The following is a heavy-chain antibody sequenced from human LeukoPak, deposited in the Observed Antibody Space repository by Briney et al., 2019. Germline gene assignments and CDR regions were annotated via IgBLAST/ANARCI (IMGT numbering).Heavy chain of an antibody. Sequence: GGSLRLSCAASGFTVSSNYMSWVRQAPGKGLEWVSVIYSGGSTYYADSVKGRFTISRDNSKNTLYLQMNSLRAEDRAVYYCAREVGYDSSGYYSRAFDDWGQGTLVTVSA. CDR3: AREVGYDSSGYYSRAFDD. CDR1: GFTVSSNY. V-gene: IGHV3-53*01. CDR2: IYSGGST. J-gene: IGHJ4*02. D-gene: IGHD3-22*01.